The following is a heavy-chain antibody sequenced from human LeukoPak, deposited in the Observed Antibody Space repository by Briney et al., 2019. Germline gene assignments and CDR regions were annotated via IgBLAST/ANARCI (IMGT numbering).Heavy chain of an antibody. CDR1: GFTFSSYA. D-gene: IGHD6-19*01. J-gene: IGHJ4*02. CDR3: ARRLTGYNSGYDY. V-gene: IGHV3-64*01. Sequence: GGSLRLSCAASGFTFSSYAMHWVRQAPGKGLEYVSAISSTGVSTYCANSVKGRFTISRDNSKNTLYLQMDSLRVEDMAVYYCARRLTGYNSGYDYWGQGTLVTVST. CDR2: ISSTGVST.